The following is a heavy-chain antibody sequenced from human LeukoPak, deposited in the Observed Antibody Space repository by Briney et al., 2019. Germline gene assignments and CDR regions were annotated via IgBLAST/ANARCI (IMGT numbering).Heavy chain of an antibody. CDR2: LYYSGST. Sequence: SETLSLTCTVSGGFITSYYWSWLRQPPGKGLEWIGYLYYSGSTYYNPSLKSRVTISVDTSKNQFSLKLSSVTAADTAVYYCARAHVDIVATGRSDYFDYWGQGTLVTVSS. J-gene: IGHJ4*02. V-gene: IGHV4-59*12. D-gene: IGHD5-12*01. CDR3: ARAHVDIVATGRSDYFDY. CDR1: GGFITSYY.